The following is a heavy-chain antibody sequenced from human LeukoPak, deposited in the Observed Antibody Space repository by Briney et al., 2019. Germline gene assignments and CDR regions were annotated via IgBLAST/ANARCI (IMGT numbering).Heavy chain of an antibody. J-gene: IGHJ4*02. CDR2: TRGNGET. CDR1: GLSFSSFA. CDR3: ATGPNPLYDFWSGYK. V-gene: IGHV3-23*01. Sequence: GGALRLACAATGLSFSSFASGWVRQGPARGLEWVSSTRGNGETCYADSVKGRFTIARDNSKNILYLQMNSLRAEDTAVYYCATGPNPLYDFWSGYKWGQGTLVTVSS. D-gene: IGHD3-3*01.